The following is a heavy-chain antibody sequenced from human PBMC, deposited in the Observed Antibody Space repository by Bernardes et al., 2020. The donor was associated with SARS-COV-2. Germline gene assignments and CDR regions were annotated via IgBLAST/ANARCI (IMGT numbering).Heavy chain of an antibody. V-gene: IGHV3-30-3*01. CDR1: GFTFSNYD. Sequence: GGSLRLSCAASGFTFSNYDMHWVRQAPGKGLEWVAAVSYDGTNKYYADSVKGRFTISRDNSKKTVFLQMESLRAEDTAVYYCAREGYYDSRVDWGQGTLVSVSS. D-gene: IGHD3-22*01. CDR2: VSYDGTNK. CDR3: AREGYYDSRVD. J-gene: IGHJ4*02.